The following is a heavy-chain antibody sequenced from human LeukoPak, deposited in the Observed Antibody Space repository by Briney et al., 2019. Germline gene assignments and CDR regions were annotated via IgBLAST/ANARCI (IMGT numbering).Heavy chain of an antibody. CDR3: VRDWDHFDFDS. J-gene: IGHJ5*01. Sequence: GGSLRLSCAASGFTLSNYWMHWVRQAPGKGLGWVSRIKGDGSHTIYADSVKGRFTISRDNAKNTPYLQMRSLRAEDTAVYYCVRDWDHFDFDSWGQGTLVTVSS. CDR2: IKGDGSHT. CDR1: GFTLSNYW. D-gene: IGHD3-9*01. V-gene: IGHV3-74*01.